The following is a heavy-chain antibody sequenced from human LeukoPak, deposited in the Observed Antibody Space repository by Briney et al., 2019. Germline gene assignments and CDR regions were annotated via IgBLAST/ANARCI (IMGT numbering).Heavy chain of an antibody. CDR3: ARGYYDSSGYFDY. Sequence: GGSLRLSCAASGFTFSSYWKSWVRQAPGKGLEWVANIKQDGSEKYYVDSVKGRFTTSRDNAKNSLYLQMNSLRAEDTAVYYCARGYYDSSGYFDYWGQGTLVTVSS. V-gene: IGHV3-7*01. CDR1: GFTFSSYW. J-gene: IGHJ4*02. D-gene: IGHD3-22*01. CDR2: IKQDGSEK.